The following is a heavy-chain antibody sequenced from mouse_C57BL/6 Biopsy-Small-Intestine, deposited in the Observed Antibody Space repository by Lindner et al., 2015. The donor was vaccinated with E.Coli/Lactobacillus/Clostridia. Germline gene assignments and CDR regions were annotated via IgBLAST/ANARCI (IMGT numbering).Heavy chain of an antibody. CDR2: INPSTGGT. CDR1: GYSFTGYY. Sequence: VQLQESGPELVKPGASVKISCKASGYSFTGYYMNWVKQSPEKSLEWIGEINPSTGGTTYNQKFKAKATLTVDKSSSTAYMQLKSLTSEDSAVYYCARGPGYSYAMDYWGQGTSVTVSS. D-gene: IGHD2-3*01. V-gene: IGHV1-42*01. J-gene: IGHJ4*01. CDR3: ARGPGYSYAMDY.